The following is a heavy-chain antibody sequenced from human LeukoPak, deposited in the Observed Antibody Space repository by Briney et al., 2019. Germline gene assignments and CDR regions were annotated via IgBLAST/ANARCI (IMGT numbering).Heavy chain of an antibody. Sequence: ASVKVSCKPSGYTFTNYDINWVRPATGQGLEWMGWMNPNSGNTGYAQKFQGRVTMTRNTSISAAYMELSSLRSEDTAIYYCARGRGTAMVTYGDYWGQGTLVTVSS. V-gene: IGHV1-8*01. CDR3: ARGRGTAMVTYGDY. CDR1: GYTFTNYD. CDR2: MNPNSGNT. D-gene: IGHD5-18*01. J-gene: IGHJ4*02.